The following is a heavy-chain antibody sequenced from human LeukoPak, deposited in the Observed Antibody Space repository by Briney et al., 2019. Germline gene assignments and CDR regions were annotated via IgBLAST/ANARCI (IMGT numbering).Heavy chain of an antibody. V-gene: IGHV3-43*01. CDR2: ISWDGGST. Sequence: PGGSLRLSYAASGFTFDDYTMHWVRQAPGKGLEWVSLISWDGGSTYYADSVKGRFTISRDNSKNSLYLQMNSLRTEDTALYYCAKGNWNDGYFDYWGQGTLVTVSS. CDR3: AKGNWNDGYFDY. D-gene: IGHD1-1*01. CDR1: GFTFDDYT. J-gene: IGHJ4*02.